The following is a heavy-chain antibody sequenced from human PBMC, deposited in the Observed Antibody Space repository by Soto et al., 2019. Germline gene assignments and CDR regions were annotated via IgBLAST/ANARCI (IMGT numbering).Heavy chain of an antibody. D-gene: IGHD3-9*01. V-gene: IGHV1-2*02. J-gene: IGHJ4*02. CDR2: ISPKSGGT. CDR3: ARPPGYVSDWYYFDL. Sequence: GASVKVSCKASGYSFTDYHVHWVRQAPGQGFEWMGRISPKSGGTNYAQKFQGRVTMTWDTSLNTAYMELSSLMFEDTAVYYCARPPGYVSDWYYFDLWGQGTLVTVSS. CDR1: GYSFTDYH.